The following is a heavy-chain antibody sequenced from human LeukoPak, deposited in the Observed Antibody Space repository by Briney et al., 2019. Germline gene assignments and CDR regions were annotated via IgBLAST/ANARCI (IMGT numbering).Heavy chain of an antibody. CDR1: GGTFTSYA. CDR3: ARTGGSSWYQYFGFDY. V-gene: IGHV1-69*13. J-gene: IGHJ4*02. D-gene: IGHD6-13*01. Sequence: SVKVSCKASGGTFTSYAISWVRQAPGQGLEWMGGIIPIFGTANYAQKFQGRVTITADESTSTAYMELSSLRSEDTAVYYCARTGGSSWYQYFGFDYWGQATLVTVSS. CDR2: IIPIFGTA.